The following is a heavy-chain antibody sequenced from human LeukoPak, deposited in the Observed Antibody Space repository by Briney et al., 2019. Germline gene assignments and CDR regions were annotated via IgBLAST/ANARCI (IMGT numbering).Heavy chain of an antibody. CDR1: GGSISRGDYF. D-gene: IGHD6-6*01. CDR3: ARYSSSGAFDI. J-gene: IGHJ3*02. Sequence: SQTLSLTCTVSGGSISRGDYFWGWIRQPPGKGLEWIGHIYRSGSTYYNPSLKSRVTISVDRSKNQFSLNLSSVTAADTAVYYCARYSSSGAFDIWGQGTMVTVSS. V-gene: IGHV4-30-2*01. CDR2: IYRSGST.